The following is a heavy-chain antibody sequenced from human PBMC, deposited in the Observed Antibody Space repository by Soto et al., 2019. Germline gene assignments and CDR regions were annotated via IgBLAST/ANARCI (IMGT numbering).Heavy chain of an antibody. CDR3: AKDLMVIAIVEMATTGRYG. J-gene: IGHJ6*04. Sequence: QPGWTLRLSCVAYGFTFRNHGMHWVRQAPGKGLEWVAVISYNGKNEHYADSLKGRFTISRDNSKNTVFLQMNSLTPEDTAVYYCAKDLMVIAIVEMATTGRYGWGEGPTVTVSS. D-gene: IGHD6-13*01. CDR2: ISYNGKNE. CDR1: GFTFRNHG. V-gene: IGHV3-30*18.